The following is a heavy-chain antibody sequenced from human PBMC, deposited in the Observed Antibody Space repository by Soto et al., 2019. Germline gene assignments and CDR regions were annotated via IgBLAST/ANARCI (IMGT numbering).Heavy chain of an antibody. Sequence: QAQLMQSGAEVKKPGSSVKVSCKASGGTFNGYAINWVRQAPGQGLEWMGGINPLLGITNYAQKFQGRITIVADESTGTTSIDLRGLVSDGTAVYNCARDPRSITGTTSSEDLQHWGQGTLVSVSS. CDR1: GGTFNGYA. CDR3: ARDPRSITGTTSSEDLQH. J-gene: IGHJ1*01. V-gene: IGHV1-69*01. D-gene: IGHD1-20*01. CDR2: INPLLGIT.